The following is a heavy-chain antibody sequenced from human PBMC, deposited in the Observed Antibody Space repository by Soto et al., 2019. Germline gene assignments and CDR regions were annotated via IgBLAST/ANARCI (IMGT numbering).Heavy chain of an antibody. Sequence: GGSLRLSCTASGFPVSSNYMSWVRQAPGKGLEWVSVIYSGGSTYYADSVKGRFTISRGNSKNTLYLQMNSLRAEDTAVYYCARGLGYYGSGDDYWGQGTLVTVS. D-gene: IGHD3-10*01. CDR3: ARGLGYYGSGDDY. CDR1: GFPVSSNY. CDR2: IYSGGST. V-gene: IGHV3-66*01. J-gene: IGHJ4*02.